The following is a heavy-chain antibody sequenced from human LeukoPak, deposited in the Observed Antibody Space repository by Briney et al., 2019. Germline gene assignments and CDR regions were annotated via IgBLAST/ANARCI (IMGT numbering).Heavy chain of an antibody. D-gene: IGHD3-3*01. V-gene: IGHV3-30-3*02. CDR3: AKMGPTGGRITISPDY. CDR2: ISYDGSNK. Sequence: PGGSLRLSCAASGFTFSSYAMHWVRQAPGKGLEWVAVISYDGSNKYYADSVKGRFTISRDNSKNTLYLQMNSLRAEDTAVYYCAKMGPTGGRITISPDYWGQGTLVTVSS. CDR1: GFTFSSYA. J-gene: IGHJ4*02.